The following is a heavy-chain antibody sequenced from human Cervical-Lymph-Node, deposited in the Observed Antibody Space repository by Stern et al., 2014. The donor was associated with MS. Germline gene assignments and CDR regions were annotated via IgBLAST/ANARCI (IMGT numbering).Heavy chain of an antibody. J-gene: IGHJ3*02. CDR2: ISAYNGNT. Sequence: VQLVESRAEVKKHGASVKVSCKANCYSCTSYGISRVRQATGQWLEWMGWISAYNGNTNYAQKLQGRVTMTTDTSTSTAYMELRSLRSDDTAVYYCARGLLGSENAFDIWGQGTMVTVSS. CDR1: CYSCTSYG. D-gene: IGHD2-15*01. V-gene: IGHV1-18*01. CDR3: ARGLLGSENAFDI.